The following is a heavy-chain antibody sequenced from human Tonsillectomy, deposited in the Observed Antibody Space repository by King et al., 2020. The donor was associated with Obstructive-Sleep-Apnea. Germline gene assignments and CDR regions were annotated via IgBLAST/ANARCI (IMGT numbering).Heavy chain of an antibody. CDR3: ARAEDYDSSGYYYFIAAFDI. Sequence: VQLVESGAEVKKPGASVKVSCKASGYTFTSYYMHWGRQAPGQGLEWVGIINPSGGSTSYSQKFQGRVTMTRETSTSTVYMELGSLRAEETAVYYCARAEDYDSSGYYYFIAAFDIWGQGTMVTVSS. V-gene: IGHV1-46*03. CDR1: GYTFTSYY. J-gene: IGHJ3*02. D-gene: IGHD3-22*01. CDR2: INPSGGST.